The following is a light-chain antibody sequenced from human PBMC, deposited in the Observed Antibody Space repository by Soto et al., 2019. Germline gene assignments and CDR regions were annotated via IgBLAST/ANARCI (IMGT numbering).Light chain of an antibody. CDR1: SSDVGGYNY. J-gene: IGLJ2*01. Sequence: QSALTQPPSASGSPGRSVTISCTGTSSDVGGYNYVSWYQQHSGKAPKLMIYEVSKRPSGVPDRISGSKSDNTASLTVSGLQAEDEADYFCSSYTGSDAVVFGGGTKVTVL. CDR3: SSYTGSDAVV. CDR2: EVS. V-gene: IGLV2-8*01.